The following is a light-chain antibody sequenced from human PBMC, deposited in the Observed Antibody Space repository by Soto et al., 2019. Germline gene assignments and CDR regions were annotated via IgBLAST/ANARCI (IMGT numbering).Light chain of an antibody. V-gene: IGKV1-5*01. J-gene: IGKJ1*01. CDR1: QNMDDY. CDR3: QQYNSYWM. Sequence: GDRVTITCRASQNMDDYLAWYQQKPGKAPKLLIYDASNLQSGVPSRFSGSGSGTEFTLIISSLQPDDFATYYCQQYNSYWMFGLGTKVEI. CDR2: DAS.